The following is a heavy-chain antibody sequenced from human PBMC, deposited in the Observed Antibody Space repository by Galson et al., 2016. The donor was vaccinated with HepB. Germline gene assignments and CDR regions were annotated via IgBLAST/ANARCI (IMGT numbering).Heavy chain of an antibody. CDR3: ATETMAAVSY. V-gene: IGHV3-15*07. Sequence: SLRLSCAASGFTFSNAWMNWVRQAPGKGLEWVSRIKNKSDGATTDFAAHPKGRFTISRTESKNTLYLQMNRLKTEDTAMYYCATETMAAVSYWGQGTLVTV. CDR2: IKNKSDGATT. D-gene: IGHD5-24*01. CDR1: GFTFSNAW. J-gene: IGHJ4*02.